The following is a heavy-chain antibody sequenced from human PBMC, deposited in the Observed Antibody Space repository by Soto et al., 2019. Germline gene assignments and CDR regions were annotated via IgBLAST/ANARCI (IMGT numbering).Heavy chain of an antibody. CDR1: GFTFSGSA. Sequence: GGSQRLSCAASGFTFSGSAMHWVRQASGKGLEWVGRIRSKANSYATEYAASVKGRFTISRDDSKNTAYLQMNSLKTEDTAVYYCTTYGDYALNYWGQGTLVTVSS. CDR2: IRSKANSYAT. V-gene: IGHV3-73*01. CDR3: TTYGDYALNY. D-gene: IGHD4-17*01. J-gene: IGHJ4*02.